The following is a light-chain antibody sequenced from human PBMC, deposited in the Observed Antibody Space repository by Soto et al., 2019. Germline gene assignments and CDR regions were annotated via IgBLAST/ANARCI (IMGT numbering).Light chain of an antibody. J-gene: IGKJ4*01. CDR3: QQYGTSPLT. V-gene: IGKV3-20*01. Sequence: EIVWTQSPGTLSLSPGERATLSCRASQRVSSSYLAWYQQTPGQAPRLLIYGASSRATGIPDRFSGSGSGTDFTLTISRLEPEDFAVYYCQQYGTSPLTFGGGTKVDI. CDR2: GAS. CDR1: QRVSSSY.